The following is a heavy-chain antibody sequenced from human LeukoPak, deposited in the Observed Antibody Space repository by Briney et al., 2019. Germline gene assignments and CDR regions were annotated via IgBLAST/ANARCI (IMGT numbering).Heavy chain of an antibody. V-gene: IGHV3-30-3*01. J-gene: IGHJ4*02. Sequence: GGSLRLSCAASGSTFSSYAMHWVRQAPGKGLEWVAVISYDGSNKYYADSVKGRFTISRDNSKNTLYLQMNSLRAEDTAVYYCAREGPVTYDYWGQGTLVTVSS. CDR3: AREGPVTYDY. CDR2: ISYDGSNK. CDR1: GSTFSSYA. D-gene: IGHD4-17*01.